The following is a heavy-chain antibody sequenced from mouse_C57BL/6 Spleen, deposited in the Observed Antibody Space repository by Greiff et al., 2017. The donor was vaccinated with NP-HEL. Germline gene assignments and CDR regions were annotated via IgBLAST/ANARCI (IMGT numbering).Heavy chain of an antibody. Sequence: EVQLVESGGGLVQPKGSLKLSCAASGFSFNTYAMNWVRQAPGKGLEWVARIRSKSNNYATYYADSVKDRFTISRDDSESMLYLQMNNLKTEDTAMYYCVRGTAQVHFDYWGQGTTLTVSS. V-gene: IGHV10-1*01. CDR2: IRSKSNNYAT. D-gene: IGHD3-2*02. CDR1: GFSFNTYA. CDR3: VRGTAQVHFDY. J-gene: IGHJ2*01.